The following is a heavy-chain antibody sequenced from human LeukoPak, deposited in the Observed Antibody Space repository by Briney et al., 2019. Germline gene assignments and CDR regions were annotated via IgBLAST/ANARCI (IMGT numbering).Heavy chain of an antibody. V-gene: IGHV3-64*01. J-gene: IGHJ6*03. Sequence: GGSLRLSCAASGFTFSSYAMHWVRQAPGKGLEYVSAISSNGGSTYYANSVKGRFTISRDNSKNTLYLQMGSLRAEDMAVYYCARDRGCSGGSCYYYYYYMDVWGKGTTVTISS. CDR3: ARDRGCSGGSCYYYYYYMDV. CDR1: GFTFSSYA. D-gene: IGHD2-15*01. CDR2: ISSNGGST.